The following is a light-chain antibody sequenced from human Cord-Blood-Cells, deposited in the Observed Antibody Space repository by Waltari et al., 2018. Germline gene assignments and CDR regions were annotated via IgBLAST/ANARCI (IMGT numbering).Light chain of an antibody. Sequence: DIQMTQSPSSLPASVGDRVTITCRARQSISSYLNWYQQKPGKAPKLLIYAASSLQSGVPSRFSGSGSGTDFTLTISSLQPEDFATYYCQESYSTPWTFGQGTKVEIK. J-gene: IGKJ1*01. V-gene: IGKV1-39*01. CDR3: QESYSTPWT. CDR1: QSISSY. CDR2: AAS.